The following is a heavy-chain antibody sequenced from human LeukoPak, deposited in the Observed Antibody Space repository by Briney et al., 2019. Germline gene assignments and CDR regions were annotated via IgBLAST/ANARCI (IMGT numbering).Heavy chain of an antibody. CDR1: GYTFTSYD. D-gene: IGHD3-22*01. V-gene: IGHV1-8*01. CDR2: MNPNSGNT. J-gene: IGHJ4*02. CDR3: ARRVGYYDSSGYYCFGY. Sequence: ASVKVSCKASGYTFTSYDINWVRQATGQGLEWIGWMNPNSGNTGYAQKFQGRVTMTRNTSISTAYMELSSLRSEDTAVYYCARRVGYYDSSGYYCFGYWGQGTLVTVSS.